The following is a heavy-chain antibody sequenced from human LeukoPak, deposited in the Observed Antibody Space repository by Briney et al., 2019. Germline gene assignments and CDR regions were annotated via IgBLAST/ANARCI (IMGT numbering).Heavy chain of an antibody. CDR3: ARGGRGVPAAISVRRSNWFDP. Sequence: SETLSLTCAVYGGSFSGYYWSWIRQPPGKGLEWIGEINHSGSTNYNPSLKSRVTISVDTSKNQFSLKLSSVTAADTAVYYCARGGRGVPAAISVRRSNWFDPWGQGTLVTVSS. D-gene: IGHD2-2*01. V-gene: IGHV4-34*01. J-gene: IGHJ5*02. CDR2: INHSGST. CDR1: GGSFSGYY.